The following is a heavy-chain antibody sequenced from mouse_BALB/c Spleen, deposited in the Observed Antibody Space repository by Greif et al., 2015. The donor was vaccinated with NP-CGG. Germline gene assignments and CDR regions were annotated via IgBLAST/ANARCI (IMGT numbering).Heavy chain of an antibody. CDR3: ARDGGHYDGCCFAY. J-gene: IGHJ3*01. V-gene: IGHV2-9*02. D-gene: IGHD2-3*01. CDR2: IWAGQST. Sequence: VKLMESGPGPVAPSQSLSITCTVSGFSLTSYGVHWVRQPPGKGLEWLGVIWAGQSTNYNSALMSRLSISKDNSRSQVFLKMNSLQSDDTAMCYCARDGGHYDGCCFAYWGQGTLVTVSA. CDR1: GFSLTSYG.